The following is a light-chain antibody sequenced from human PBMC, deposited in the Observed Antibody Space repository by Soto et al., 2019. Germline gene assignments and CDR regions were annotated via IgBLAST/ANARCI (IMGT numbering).Light chain of an antibody. J-gene: IGLJ2*01. Sequence: QSALTQPASVSGSPGQSITIPCTGTRSDVGSYTLVSWYQQHPGQAPKLIIYEVTKRPSGVSFRLSGSKSGNTASLTISGLQAEYEADYYCSSYAGSTAVVVFGGGTKVTVL. CDR1: RSDVGSYTL. CDR2: EVT. CDR3: SSYAGSTAVVV. V-gene: IGLV2-23*02.